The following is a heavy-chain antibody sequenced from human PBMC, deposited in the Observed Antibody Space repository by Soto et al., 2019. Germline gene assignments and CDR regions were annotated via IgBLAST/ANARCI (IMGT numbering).Heavy chain of an antibody. CDR3: ARSWLKAFDY. CDR1: GYTFTSYD. D-gene: IGHD6-19*01. Sequence: QVQLVQSGAEVKKPGASVKVSCKASGYTFTSYDINWVRQATGQGLEWMGWMNPNSCNTGYAQKFQGRVNMTRNTSIRTAYMELSSMRSEDTAVYYCARSWLKAFDYWGQGTLVTVSS. J-gene: IGHJ4*02. CDR2: MNPNSCNT. V-gene: IGHV1-8*01.